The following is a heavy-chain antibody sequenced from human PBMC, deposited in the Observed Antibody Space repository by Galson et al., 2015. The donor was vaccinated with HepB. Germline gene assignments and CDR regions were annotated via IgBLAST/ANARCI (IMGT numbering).Heavy chain of an antibody. CDR2: IYYSGST. D-gene: IGHD4-11*01. V-gene: IGHV4-59*01. J-gene: IGHJ6*03. CDR1: GGSISSYY. CDR3: ARDNPTVSPYYYMDV. Sequence: ETLSLTCTVSGGSISSYYWSWIRQPPGKGLEWIGYIYYSGSTNYNPSLKSRVTISVDTSKNQFSLKLSSVTAADTAVYYCARDNPTVSPYYYMDVWGKGTTVTVSS.